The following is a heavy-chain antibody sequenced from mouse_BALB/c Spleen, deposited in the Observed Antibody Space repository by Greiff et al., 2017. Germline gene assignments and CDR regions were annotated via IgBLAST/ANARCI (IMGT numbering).Heavy chain of an antibody. CDR2: ISNGGGST. Sequence: EVKLMESGGGLVQPGGSLKLSCAASGFTFSSYTMSWVRQTPEKRLEWVAYISNGGGSTYYPDTVKGRFTISRDNAKNTLYLQMSSLKSEDTAMYYCARDGWWGQGTSVTVSS. D-gene: IGHD2-3*01. CDR3: ARDGW. CDR1: GFTFSSYT. J-gene: IGHJ4*01. V-gene: IGHV5-12-2*01.